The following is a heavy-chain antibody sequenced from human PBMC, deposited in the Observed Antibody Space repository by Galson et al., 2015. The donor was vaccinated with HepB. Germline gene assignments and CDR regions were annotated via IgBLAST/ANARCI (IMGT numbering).Heavy chain of an antibody. J-gene: IGHJ4*02. V-gene: IGHV3-9*01. CDR3: VQDPRSGEGY. Sequence: SLRLSCAASGFIFDDYAMYWVRQVPGKGLEWVSGIYWNSATRAYADSVKGRFTISRDNTKNSLYLQMNSPRPEDTALYYCVQDPRSGEGYWGQGTLVTVSS. CDR2: IYWNSATR. D-gene: IGHD3-16*01. CDR1: GFIFDDYA.